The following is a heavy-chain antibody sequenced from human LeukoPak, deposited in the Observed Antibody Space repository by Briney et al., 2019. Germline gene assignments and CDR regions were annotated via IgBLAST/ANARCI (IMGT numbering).Heavy chain of an antibody. Sequence: GGSLGLSCAASGFTFSSYAMHWVRQAPGKGLEWVAVISYDGSNKYYADSVKGRFTISRDNSKNTLYLQMNSLRAEDTAVYYCARSRGYRSGWPFDIWGQGTMVTVSS. V-gene: IGHV3-30-3*01. J-gene: IGHJ3*02. CDR3: ARSRGYRSGWPFDI. CDR2: ISYDGSNK. D-gene: IGHD6-19*01. CDR1: GFTFSSYA.